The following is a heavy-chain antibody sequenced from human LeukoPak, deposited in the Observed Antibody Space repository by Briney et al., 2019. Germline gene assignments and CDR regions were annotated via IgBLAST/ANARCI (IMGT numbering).Heavy chain of an antibody. CDR1: GFTFSTYV. CDR2: ISRTGDTT. J-gene: IGHJ4*02. CDR3: AKLVGATMTSDY. V-gene: IGHV3-23*01. D-gene: IGHD2-15*01. Sequence: GGSLRLSCAAPGFTFSTYVMTWVRQAPGKGLEWVSSISRTGDTTYYADSVKGRFTISRDNSKNTLYLQMNSLRGDDTAIYYCAKLVGATMTSDYWGQGILVTVSS.